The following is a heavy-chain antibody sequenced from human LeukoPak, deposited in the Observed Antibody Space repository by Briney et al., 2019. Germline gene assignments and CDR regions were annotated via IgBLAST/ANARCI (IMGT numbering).Heavy chain of an antibody. CDR2: INHSGST. Sequence: SETLSLTCAVYGGSFSGYYWSWIRQPPGKGLEWIGEINHSGSTNYNPSLKSRVTISVDTSKNQFSLKLSSVTAADTAVYYCARGWGSTSCSHYWGQGTLVTVSS. V-gene: IGHV4-34*01. CDR1: GGSFSGYY. D-gene: IGHD2-2*01. CDR3: ARGWGSTSCSHY. J-gene: IGHJ4*02.